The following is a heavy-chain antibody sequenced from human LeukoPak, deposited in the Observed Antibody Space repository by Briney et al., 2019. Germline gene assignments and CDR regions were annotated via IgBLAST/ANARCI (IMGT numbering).Heavy chain of an antibody. Sequence: GGSLRLSCAASGFTSSSYWMSWVRQAPGKGLEWVANIKQDGSEKDYADSVKCRFTISRDNAKNSLYLQMNSLRAEDTAVYYCARDRRYLAGYFDYWGQGTLVTVSS. D-gene: IGHD3-9*01. J-gene: IGHJ4*02. CDR3: ARDRRYLAGYFDY. V-gene: IGHV3-7*01. CDR1: GFTSSSYW. CDR2: IKQDGSEK.